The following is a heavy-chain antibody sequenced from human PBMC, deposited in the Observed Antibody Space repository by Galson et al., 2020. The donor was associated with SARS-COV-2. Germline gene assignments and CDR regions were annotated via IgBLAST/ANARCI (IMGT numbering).Heavy chain of an antibody. CDR3: ARGAVVVVAATPRYYYYGMDV. V-gene: IGHV4-34*01. J-gene: IGHJ6*02. Sequence: SQASETLSLTCAVYGRSFSGSYWSWIRQPPGKGLEWLGAINHSGSTNYNPSLKTRVTISVDTSKNQFSLKLSSVTAAGTAVYYCARGAVVVVAATPRYYYYGMDVWGQGTTVTVSS. D-gene: IGHD2-15*01. CDR1: GRSFSGSY. CDR2: INHSGST.